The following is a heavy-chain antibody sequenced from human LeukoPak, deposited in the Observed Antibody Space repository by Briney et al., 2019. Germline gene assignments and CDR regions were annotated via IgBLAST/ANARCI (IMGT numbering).Heavy chain of an antibody. Sequence: GGSLRLSCAASGFTFSSYAMHWVRQAPGKGLEWVALIPYDGSNKYYADSVKGRFTVSRDNSKNSLYLQMNSLRAEDTAVYYCARDGIQGRYCSGGSCYDLNWFDPWGQGTLATVSS. CDR2: IPYDGSNK. CDR3: ARDGIQGRYCSGGSCYDLNWFDP. J-gene: IGHJ5*02. CDR1: GFTFSSYA. D-gene: IGHD2-15*01. V-gene: IGHV3-30*04.